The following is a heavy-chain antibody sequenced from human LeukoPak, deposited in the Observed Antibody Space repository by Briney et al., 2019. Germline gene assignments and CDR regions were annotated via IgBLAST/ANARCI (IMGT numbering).Heavy chain of an antibody. V-gene: IGHV3-7*01. CDR2: IKQDGGEK. J-gene: IGHJ3*02. Sequence: GGSLRLSCAASGFSISTYWLTWVRQAPGKGLEWVANIKQDGGEKYYVASVEGRFTISRDNTKNSLYLEMNSLRAEDTAVYYCAIMVVVIGDDAFDIWGHGTMVTVSS. D-gene: IGHD2-15*01. CDR1: GFSISTYW. CDR3: AIMVVVIGDDAFDI.